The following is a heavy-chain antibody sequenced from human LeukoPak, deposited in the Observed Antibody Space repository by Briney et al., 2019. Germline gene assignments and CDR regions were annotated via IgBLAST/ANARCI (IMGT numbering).Heavy chain of an antibody. Sequence: PSETLSLTCTVSGGSISSYYWSWIRQPPGKGLEWIGYIYYSGSTNYNPSLKSRVTISVDTSKNQFSLKLSSVTAADTAVYYCARGSSSLGGGVDYWGQGTLVTVSS. CDR1: GGSISSYY. CDR3: ARGSSSLGGGVDY. CDR2: IYYSGST. D-gene: IGHD6-6*01. V-gene: IGHV4-59*01. J-gene: IGHJ4*02.